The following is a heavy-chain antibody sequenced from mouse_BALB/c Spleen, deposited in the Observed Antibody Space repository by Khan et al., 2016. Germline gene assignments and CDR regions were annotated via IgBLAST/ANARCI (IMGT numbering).Heavy chain of an antibody. Sequence: EVQLQESGPGLVKPSQSLSLTCTVTGYSITSGYGWNWIRQFPGNKLEWMGYISYSGSTNYNPSLKSRISIPRDTSKNQFFLQLNAVTTDDTATYYCARTARIKYWGQGTTLTVSS. CDR2: ISYSGST. J-gene: IGHJ2*01. D-gene: IGHD1-2*01. CDR3: ARTARIKY. V-gene: IGHV3-2*02. CDR1: GYSITSGYG.